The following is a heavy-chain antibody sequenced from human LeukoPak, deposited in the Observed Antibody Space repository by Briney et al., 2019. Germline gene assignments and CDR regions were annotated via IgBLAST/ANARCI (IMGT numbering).Heavy chain of an antibody. J-gene: IGHJ6*02. CDR3: ARVVEPTADYYYYGMDV. Sequence: GRSLRLSCAASGFTFSNYGMHWVRQAPGKGLEWVAVIWYDGSNKYNVDSVKSRFTISRDNFKNTLYLQMNSLRAQDTAVYSCARVVEPTADYYYYGMDVWGQGTTVTVSS. CDR2: IWYDGSNK. V-gene: IGHV3-33*01. D-gene: IGHD1-26*01. CDR1: GFTFSNYG.